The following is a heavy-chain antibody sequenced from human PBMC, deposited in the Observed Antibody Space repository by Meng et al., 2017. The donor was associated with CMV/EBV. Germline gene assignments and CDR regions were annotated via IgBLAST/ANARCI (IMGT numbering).Heavy chain of an antibody. Sequence: GESLKISCAASGCTFSSYAMHWVRQAPGKGLEWVAVISYDGSNKYYADSVKGRFTISRDNSKNTLYLQMNSLRAEDTAVYYCARDGPAREQWLVQVWYYYYGMDVWGQGTTVTVSS. CDR1: GCTFSSYA. V-gene: IGHV3-30-3*01. CDR3: ARDGPAREQWLVQVWYYYYGMDV. D-gene: IGHD6-19*01. CDR2: ISYDGSNK. J-gene: IGHJ6*02.